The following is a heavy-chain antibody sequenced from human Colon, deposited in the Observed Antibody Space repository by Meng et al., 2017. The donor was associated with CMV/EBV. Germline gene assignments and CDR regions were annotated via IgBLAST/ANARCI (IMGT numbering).Heavy chain of an antibody. D-gene: IGHD2-2*01. CDR1: GFTFSDYY. CDR3: ASPPDIVVPDNWFDP. V-gene: IGHV3-11*04. Sequence: GRSLRLSCAASGFTFSDYYMSWIRQAPGKGLEWVSYINSSGSTIYYADSVKGRFTISRDNAKNSLYLQMNSLRAEDTAVYYCASPPDIVVPDNWFDPWGQGTLVTVSS. J-gene: IGHJ5*02. CDR2: INSSGSTI.